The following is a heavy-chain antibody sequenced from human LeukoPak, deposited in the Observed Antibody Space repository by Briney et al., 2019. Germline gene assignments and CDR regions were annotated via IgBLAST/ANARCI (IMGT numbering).Heavy chain of an antibody. D-gene: IGHD3-22*01. CDR2: ISGDGSWT. V-gene: IGHV3-74*01. CDR1: GNYW. Sequence: GGSLRLSCAASGNYWLHWVRQAPAGGLVWVAHISGDGSWTTYADSVKGRFTISIDNAKNPVYLKLNHLSAEDTAVYYCAREHPGNYESSGHYYAHVDCWGQGTLVTVSS. CDR3: AREHPGNYESSGHYYAHVDC. J-gene: IGHJ4*02.